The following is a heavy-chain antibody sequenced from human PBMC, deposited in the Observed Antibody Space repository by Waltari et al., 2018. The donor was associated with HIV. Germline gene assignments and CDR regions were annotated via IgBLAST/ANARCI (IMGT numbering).Heavy chain of an antibody. CDR1: GFTFSNYA. V-gene: IGHV3-23*01. J-gene: IGHJ5*02. D-gene: IGHD6-19*01. CDR3: AKGGRAVAGNWFDP. CDR2: SSGLGGST. Sequence: EVQLLESGGGLVQPGGSLRLSCAASGFTFSNYAINWVRQAPGKGLEWVSASSGLGGSTHNSDSVKGRFSISRDNSKNTLYLQMNSLRPEDTAIYYCAKGGRAVAGNWFDPWGQGTLVTVSS.